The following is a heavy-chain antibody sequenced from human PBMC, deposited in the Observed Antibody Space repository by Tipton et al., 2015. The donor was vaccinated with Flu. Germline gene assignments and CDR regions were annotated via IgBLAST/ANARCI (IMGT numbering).Heavy chain of an antibody. D-gene: IGHD6-6*01. CDR1: GYSFANFW. CDR3: ARAPPSISNPYFFDF. Sequence: VQLVQSGAEVKKPGESLKISCQGSGYSFANFWIGWVRQMPGKGLEWMGIIYPGDSDTRYSPSFKGQVTISADRSINTAFLQWSSLKASDTAMYFCARAPPSISNPYFFDFWGQGTPVSVSS. V-gene: IGHV5-51*01. CDR2: IYPGDSDT. J-gene: IGHJ4*02.